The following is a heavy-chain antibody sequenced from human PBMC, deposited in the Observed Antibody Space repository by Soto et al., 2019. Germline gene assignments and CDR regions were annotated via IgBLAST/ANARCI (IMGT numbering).Heavy chain of an antibody. CDR2: ISSSSSYI. Sequence: GGSLRLSCAASGFTFSSYSMNWVRQAPGKGLEWVSSISSSSSYIYYADSVKGRFTISRDNAKNSLYLQMNSLRAEDTAVYYCARDQIVGANVIWGRGTMVTVSS. V-gene: IGHV3-21*01. CDR3: ARDQIVGANVI. D-gene: IGHD1-26*01. J-gene: IGHJ3*02. CDR1: GFTFSSYS.